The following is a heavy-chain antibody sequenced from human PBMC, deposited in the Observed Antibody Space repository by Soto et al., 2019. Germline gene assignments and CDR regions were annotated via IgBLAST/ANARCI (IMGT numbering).Heavy chain of an antibody. CDR3: AKVLGGPPS. CDR1: GFTFSSYG. D-gene: IGHD6-13*01. CDR2: ISYGGSKE. J-gene: IGHJ4*02. V-gene: IGHV3-30*18. Sequence: QVQLVESGGGVVQPGRSLRLSCVASGFTFSSYGMHWVRQAPGKGLEWLIVISYGGSKEYSADSVKGRFIISRDNSKNTVSLQMNSLRVEDTGVYYCAKVLGGPPSWGQGTLVIVSS.